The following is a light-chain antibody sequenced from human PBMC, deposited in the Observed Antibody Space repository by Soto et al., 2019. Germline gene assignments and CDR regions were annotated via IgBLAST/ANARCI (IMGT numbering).Light chain of an antibody. J-gene: IGKJ4*01. Sequence: EIVMTQSPATLSESPGEGATLSCRASHGIGTALAWYQQKPGQTPRLLMYGASIRATDVPARFSGSASGKEFTLTITSMQSEYFAVYYCQHYSDWPLSFGGGTKVESK. CDR1: HGIGTA. CDR2: GAS. V-gene: IGKV3-15*01. CDR3: QHYSDWPLS.